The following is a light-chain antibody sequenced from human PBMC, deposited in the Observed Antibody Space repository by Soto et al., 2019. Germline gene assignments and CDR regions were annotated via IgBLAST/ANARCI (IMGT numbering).Light chain of an antibody. J-gene: IGKJ5*01. Sequence: EIVLTQSPGTLSLSPGERATLSCRASQSVISNYLAWYQQKPGQAPRLLIYGASSRATGIPDRFSGSGSGTDFTLTIGRLEPEDFAVYYCQQYGRSPTCGQGTRLEI. CDR1: QSVISNY. V-gene: IGKV3-20*01. CDR2: GAS. CDR3: QQYGRSPT.